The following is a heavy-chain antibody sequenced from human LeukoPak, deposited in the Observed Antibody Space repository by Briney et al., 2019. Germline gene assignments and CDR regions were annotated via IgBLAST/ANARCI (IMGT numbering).Heavy chain of an antibody. CDR3: ARHRRDDSSGYRTDY. V-gene: IGHV4-59*08. J-gene: IGHJ4*02. Sequence: MASETLSLTCTVSGGSISSYYWSWIRQPPGKGLEWIGYIYYSGSTNYNPSLKSRVTISVDTSKNQFSLRLSSVTAADTAVYYCARHRRDDSSGYRTDYWGQGTLVTVSS. CDR1: GGSISSYY. CDR2: IYYSGST. D-gene: IGHD3-22*01.